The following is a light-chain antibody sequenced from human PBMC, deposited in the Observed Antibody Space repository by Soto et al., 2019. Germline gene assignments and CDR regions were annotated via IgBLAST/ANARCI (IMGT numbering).Light chain of an antibody. CDR1: QAVSSIL. Sequence: EVVLTQSPGTLSLSPGERATLPCRASQAVSSILLAWYQQKPGQAPRLLIYGASSRATGIPDRFSSSGSGTDFTLTVSRLEPEDFAVYYCQQHGTSPIFGGGTKVDIK. CDR2: GAS. V-gene: IGKV3-20*01. J-gene: IGKJ4*01. CDR3: QQHGTSPI.